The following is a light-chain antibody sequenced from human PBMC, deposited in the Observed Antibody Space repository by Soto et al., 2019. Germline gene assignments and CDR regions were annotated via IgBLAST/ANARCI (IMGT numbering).Light chain of an antibody. J-gene: IGKJ1*01. CDR1: QSVSSD. CDR3: QRGRP. V-gene: IGKV3-15*01. CDR2: GAS. Sequence: ERVMTQSPATLSVSRGERATLSCRASQSVSSDLAWYQQKPGQGPRLLIYGASTSATGIPARFSGSGSGTEFTLNISRLQSEDFAVYYCQRGRPFGQETKV.